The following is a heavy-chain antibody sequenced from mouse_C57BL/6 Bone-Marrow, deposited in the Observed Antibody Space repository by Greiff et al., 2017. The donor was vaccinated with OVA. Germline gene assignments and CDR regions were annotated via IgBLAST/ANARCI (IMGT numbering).Heavy chain of an antibody. CDR1: GFSLTSYA. Sequence: VKLQESGPGLVAPSQSLSITCTVSGFSLTSYAISWVRQPPGKGLEWLGVIWTGGGTNYNSALKSRLSISKDNSKSQVFLKMNSLQTDDTARYYCARYYDGYYVWYFDYWGQGTTLTVSS. CDR3: ARYYDGYYVWYFDY. J-gene: IGHJ2*01. D-gene: IGHD2-3*01. CDR2: IWTGGGT. V-gene: IGHV2-9-1*01.